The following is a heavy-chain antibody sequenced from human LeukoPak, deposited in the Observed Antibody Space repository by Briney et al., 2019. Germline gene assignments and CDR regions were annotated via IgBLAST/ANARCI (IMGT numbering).Heavy chain of an antibody. CDR2: IIPIFGTA. Sequence: SVKVSCKASGGTFSSYAISWVRQAPGQGLERMGRIIPIFGTASYAQKFQGRVTITTDESTSTAYMELSSLRSEDTAVYYCAAVVIAVAGYFDYWGQGTLVTASS. J-gene: IGHJ4*02. D-gene: IGHD6-19*01. CDR3: AAVVIAVAGYFDY. CDR1: GGTFSSYA. V-gene: IGHV1-69*05.